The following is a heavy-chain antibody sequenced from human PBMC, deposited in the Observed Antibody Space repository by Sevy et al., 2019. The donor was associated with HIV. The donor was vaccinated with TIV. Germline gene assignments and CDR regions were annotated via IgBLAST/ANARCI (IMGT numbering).Heavy chain of an antibody. V-gene: IGHV3-21*01. CDR3: ARDLVIPATTDYFYYGMDV. D-gene: IGHD2-15*01. Sequence: GGSLRLSCAASGFSFTTYAMSWVRQAPGKGLEWVSSITGSGGTIYYADSVKGRFTISRDNAKNSLYLQMSSLRAEDTAVYYCARDLVIPATTDYFYYGMDVWGQGTTVTVSS. CDR1: GFSFTTYA. CDR2: ITGSGGTI. J-gene: IGHJ6*02.